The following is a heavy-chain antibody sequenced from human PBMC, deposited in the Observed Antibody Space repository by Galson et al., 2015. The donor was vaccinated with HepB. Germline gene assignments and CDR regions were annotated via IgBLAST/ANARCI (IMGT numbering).Heavy chain of an antibody. CDR3: ARANHGVDV. V-gene: IGHV3-48*01. J-gene: IGHJ6*02. CDR2: ISTTGGTI. Sequence: SLRLSCAASGFTLSSYSMSWVRQAPGKGLEWLSYISTTGGTIHYADSVRGRFTVSRDNVKNSLFLQMNSLRGEDTAVYYCARANHGVDVWGQGTTVTVSS. CDR1: GFTLSSYS.